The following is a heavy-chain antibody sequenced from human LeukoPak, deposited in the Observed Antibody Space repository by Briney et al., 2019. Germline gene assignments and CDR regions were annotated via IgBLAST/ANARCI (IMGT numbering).Heavy chain of an antibody. Sequence: GGSLRLSCAASGFTFNNYGMHWVRQAPGKGLEWVAFIRYNGNNQYYADSVKGRFTISRDNSKNTLYLQMNSLKGDDTAVYYCARDPYSSSWYDQPRGWFDPWGQGTLVTVSS. D-gene: IGHD6-13*01. J-gene: IGHJ5*02. CDR1: GFTFNNYG. V-gene: IGHV3-30*02. CDR2: IRYNGNNQ. CDR3: ARDPYSSSWYDQPRGWFDP.